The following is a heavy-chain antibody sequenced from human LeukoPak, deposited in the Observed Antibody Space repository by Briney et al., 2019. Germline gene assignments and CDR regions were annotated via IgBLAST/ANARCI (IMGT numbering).Heavy chain of an antibody. V-gene: IGHV3-48*02. Sequence: GGSLRLSCAASGFTFSSHSMIWVRQAPEKGLEWISYIDRSSSLTQYTDSVKGRFTISRDNARNSLYLQMNSLRDEDTAVYYCARVPRVGHDNWFDPGGQGTLVSVSS. J-gene: IGHJ5*02. CDR2: IDRSSSLT. CDR3: ARVPRVGHDNWFDP. CDR1: GFTFSSHS. D-gene: IGHD1-26*01.